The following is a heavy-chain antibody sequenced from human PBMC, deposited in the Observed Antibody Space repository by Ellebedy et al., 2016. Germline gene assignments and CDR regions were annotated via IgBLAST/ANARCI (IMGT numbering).Heavy chain of an antibody. V-gene: IGHV3-21*04. J-gene: IGHJ4*02. CDR3: RQGHYFDQ. Sequence: GESLKISXAASGFTFSSYTMNWVRQAPGKGLEWVSSITSSSSYIFYADSVKGRFTISRDNAKNSVYLQMNNLRVEDTALYYCRQGHYFDQWGQGALVTVSS. CDR2: ITSSSSYI. CDR1: GFTFSSYT.